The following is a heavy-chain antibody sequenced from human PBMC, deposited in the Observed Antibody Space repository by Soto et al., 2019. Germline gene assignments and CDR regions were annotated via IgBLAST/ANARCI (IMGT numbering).Heavy chain of an antibody. CDR2: INPNSGGT. CDR1: GYTFTGYY. V-gene: IGHV1-2*04. D-gene: IGHD5-18*01. J-gene: IGHJ4*02. Sequence: GASVKVSCKASGYTFTGYYMHWVRQAPGQGLEWMGWINPNSGGTNYAQKFQGWVTMTRDTSISTAYMELSRLRSDDTAVYYCARGPVQGYSDGYESVTFDYWGQGTLVTVSS. CDR3: ARGPVQGYSDGYESVTFDY.